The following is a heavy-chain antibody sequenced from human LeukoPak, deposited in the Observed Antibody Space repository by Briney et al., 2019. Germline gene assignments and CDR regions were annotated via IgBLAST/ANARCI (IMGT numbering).Heavy chain of an antibody. V-gene: IGHV3-23*01. J-gene: IGHJ4*02. CDR1: GFTFSSHV. Sequence: GGSLRLSCAASGFTFSSHVMSWVRQAPGKGLEWVSTISGGGDSTYYADSVKGRFSISRDNSKNTLYLQMNSLRAEDTAVYYCAKREYYYGSGSSYYFDSCGQGTLVTVSS. CDR3: AKREYYYGSGSSYYFDS. D-gene: IGHD3-10*01. CDR2: ISGGGDST.